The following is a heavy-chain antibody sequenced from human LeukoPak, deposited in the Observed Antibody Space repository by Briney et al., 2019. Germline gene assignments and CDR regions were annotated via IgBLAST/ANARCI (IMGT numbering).Heavy chain of an antibody. D-gene: IGHD3-22*01. Sequence: SETLSLTCAVSGGSISSGGYSWSWSRQPPGKGLVWSGYIYHSGSTYYNPSLKSRVTISVDRSKNQFSLKLSSVTAADTAVYYCARQINGDYYDSSGYHEYYFDYWGQGTLVTVSS. V-gene: IGHV4-30-2*01. CDR2: IYHSGST. CDR1: GGSISSGGYS. J-gene: IGHJ4*02. CDR3: ARQINGDYYDSSGYHEYYFDY.